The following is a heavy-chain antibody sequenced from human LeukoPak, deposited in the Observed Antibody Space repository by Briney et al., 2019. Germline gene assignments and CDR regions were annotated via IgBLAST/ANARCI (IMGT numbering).Heavy chain of an antibody. CDR1: GYTFTSYD. CDR2: ISAYNGNT. CDR3: ASGNTMVRGVITFDY. Sequence: ASVKVSCKASGYTFTSYDISWVRQAPGQGLEWMGWISAYNGNTNYAQKLQGRVTMTTDTSTSTAYMELRSLRSDDTAVYYCASGNTMVRGVITFDYWGQGTLVTVSS. J-gene: IGHJ4*02. V-gene: IGHV1-18*01. D-gene: IGHD3-10*01.